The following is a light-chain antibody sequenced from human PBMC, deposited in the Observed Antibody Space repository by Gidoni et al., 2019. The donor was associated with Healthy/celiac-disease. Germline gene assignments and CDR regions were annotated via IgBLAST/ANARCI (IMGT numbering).Light chain of an antibody. CDR1: QSLSTW. CDR2: KAS. Sequence: DIQITQSPSTLSASVGDRVTITCRASQSLSTWLAWHQQKPGKAPNLLIYKASSLESGGPSRFSGSGSGTEFTLTISSLQPDDFATYYGQQYNSYPWTFXQXTKVEIK. V-gene: IGKV1-5*03. CDR3: QQYNSYPWT. J-gene: IGKJ1*01.